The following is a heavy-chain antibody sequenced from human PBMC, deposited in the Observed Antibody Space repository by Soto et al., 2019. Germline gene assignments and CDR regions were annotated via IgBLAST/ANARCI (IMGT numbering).Heavy chain of an antibody. CDR3: ASPKGKYQRLPLDV. J-gene: IGHJ6*02. Sequence: QVQLVESGGGVVQPGRSLRLSCAASGFTFSSYAMHWVLQAPGKGLEWVAVISYDGSNKYYADSVKGRFTISRDNSKNTLYLQMNSLRAEDTAVYYCASPKGKYQRLPLDVWGQGTTVTVSS. V-gene: IGHV3-30-3*01. CDR1: GFTFSSYA. CDR2: ISYDGSNK. D-gene: IGHD2-2*01.